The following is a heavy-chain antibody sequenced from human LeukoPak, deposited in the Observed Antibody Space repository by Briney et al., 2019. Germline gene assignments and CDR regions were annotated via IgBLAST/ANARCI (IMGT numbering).Heavy chain of an antibody. V-gene: IGHV1-69*05. CDR1: GGTFSSYA. CDR2: IILIFGTA. Sequence: VASVNVSFKASGGTFSSYAISWVRQAPGQGLEWMGGIILIFGTANYAQKFQGRVTITTDESTSTAYMELSSLRSEDTAVYYCARVSSASSRSPFDYWGQGTLVTVSS. CDR3: ARVSSASSRSPFDY. D-gene: IGHD2-2*01. J-gene: IGHJ4*02.